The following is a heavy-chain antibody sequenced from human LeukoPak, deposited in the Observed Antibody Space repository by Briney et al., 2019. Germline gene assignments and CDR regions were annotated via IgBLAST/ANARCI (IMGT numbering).Heavy chain of an antibody. D-gene: IGHD2-8*01. CDR3: TTDAGNEIFDY. J-gene: IGHJ4*02. V-gene: IGHV3-15*01. CDR1: GFTFSNAW. CDR2: IKSKTDGGTT. Sequence: KSGGSLRLSCAASGFTFSNAWMSWVRQAPGKGLGWVGRIKSKTDGGTTDYAAPVKGRFTISRDDSKNTLYLQMNSLKTEDTAVYYCTTDAGNEIFDYWGQGTLVTVSS.